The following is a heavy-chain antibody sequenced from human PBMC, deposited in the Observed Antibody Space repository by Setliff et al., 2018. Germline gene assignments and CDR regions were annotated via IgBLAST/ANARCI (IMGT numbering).Heavy chain of an antibody. Sequence: SETLSLTCTVSGGSISPYFWSWVRQPPGKGLEWIGYIYHNGNTNFNPSLKTRLTMSVDTSKNQFALNLRSVTAADTAVYYCVRDRTAYSYGLDVWGQGTTVTVSS. CDR3: VRDRTAYSYGLDV. CDR2: IYHNGNT. CDR1: GGSISPYF. D-gene: IGHD5-18*01. V-gene: IGHV4-59*01. J-gene: IGHJ6*02.